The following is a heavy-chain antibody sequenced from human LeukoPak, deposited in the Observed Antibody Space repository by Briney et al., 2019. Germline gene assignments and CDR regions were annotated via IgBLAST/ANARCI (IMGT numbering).Heavy chain of an antibody. V-gene: IGHV3-23*01. D-gene: IGHD3-10*01. Sequence: GGSLRLSCAASGFTFSIYGMNWVRQAPGKGLEWVSAFSGSGGSTYYADSVKGRFTIYRDNSKNTLYLQVNSLRAEDTAIYYCAKGIHYSYYMDVWGKGTTVTVSS. CDR3: AKGIHYSYYMDV. CDR1: GFTFSIYG. J-gene: IGHJ6*03. CDR2: FSGSGGST.